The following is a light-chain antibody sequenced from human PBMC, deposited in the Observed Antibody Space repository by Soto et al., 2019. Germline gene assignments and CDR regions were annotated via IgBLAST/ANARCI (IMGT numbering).Light chain of an antibody. CDR3: EEYDSFRRT. J-gene: IGKJ1*01. V-gene: IGKV3-20*01. CDR1: QSVSSSY. Sequence: EIVLTQSPGTLSMSAGERATLSCRASQSVSSSYLAWYQQKPGQAPRLLIYGASRRATGIPDRFSGSGSGTDFTLTISRLEPEDFGVYYCEEYDSFRRTCGQGTKVEIK. CDR2: GAS.